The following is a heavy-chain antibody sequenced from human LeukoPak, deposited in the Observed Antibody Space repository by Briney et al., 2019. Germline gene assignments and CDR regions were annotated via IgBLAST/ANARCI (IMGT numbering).Heavy chain of an antibody. V-gene: IGHV4-39*07. D-gene: IGHD2-21*01. Sequence: PSETLSLTCTVSGGSISSSSYYWGWIRQPPGKGLEWIGSIYYSGSTYYNPSLKSRVTISVDTSKNQFSLKLSSVTAADTAVYYCARSLFMTHFDYWGQGTLVTVSS. CDR1: GGSISSSSYY. J-gene: IGHJ4*02. CDR2: IYYSGST. CDR3: ARSLFMTHFDY.